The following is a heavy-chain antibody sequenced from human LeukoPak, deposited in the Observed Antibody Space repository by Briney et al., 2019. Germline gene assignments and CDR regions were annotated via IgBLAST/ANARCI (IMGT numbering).Heavy chain of an antibody. D-gene: IGHD3-10*01. CDR2: ISGSGGST. V-gene: IGHV3-23*01. J-gene: IGHJ4*02. CDR1: GFTFNSYG. Sequence: TGASLRLSCAASGFTFNSYGMSWVRQAPRKGLEWASVISGSGGSTYYAHSVKGRFTISRDNSKYRLYLQMNSLRAEDTAVYYCARERAGIWDSFDYWGQGTLVTVSS. CDR3: ARERAGIWDSFDY.